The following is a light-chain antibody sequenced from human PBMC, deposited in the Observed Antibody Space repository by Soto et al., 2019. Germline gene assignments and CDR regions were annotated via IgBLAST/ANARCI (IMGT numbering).Light chain of an antibody. V-gene: IGKV1-5*01. CDR3: QQYNSYPIP. CDR2: DAS. CDR1: QIISSW. Sequence: DVQMSLSPATLSASVGDRVTITCRASQIISSWLAWYQQKPGKAPKLLIYDASSLESGVPSRFSGSGSGTEFTLTISSLQPDDFATYYCQQYNSYPIPFGPGTKV. J-gene: IGKJ3*01.